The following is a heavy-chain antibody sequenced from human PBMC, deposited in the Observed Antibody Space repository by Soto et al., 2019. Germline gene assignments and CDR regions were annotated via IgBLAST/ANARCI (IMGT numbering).Heavy chain of an antibody. J-gene: IGHJ5*02. CDR2: IYYTGHT. CDR1: GGSIISGSDH. V-gene: IGHV4-39*01. D-gene: IGHD6-19*01. CDR3: AKQAPSSAWDGGWFDP. Sequence: QLQLQESGPGLVKPSETLSLTCTVSGGSIISGSDHWGWIRQPPGKGLEWIATIYYTGHTYYNPSLKSRVTISVDVPRNQFSLKLNSVTAADTAIYYCAKQAPSSAWDGGWFDPWGQGTLVTVSS.